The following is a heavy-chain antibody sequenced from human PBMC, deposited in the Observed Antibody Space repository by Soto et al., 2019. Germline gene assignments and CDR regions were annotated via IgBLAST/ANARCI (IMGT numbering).Heavy chain of an antibody. Sequence: ASGFTFSSYSMNWVRQAPGKGLEWVSSISSSSSYIYYADSVKGRFTISRDNAKNSLYLQMNSLRAEDTAVYYCARMGRYDFWSGYYMAAWFDPWGQGTLVTVSS. CDR1: GFTFSSYS. V-gene: IGHV3-21*01. CDR2: ISSSSSYI. J-gene: IGHJ5*02. CDR3: ARMGRYDFWSGYYMAAWFDP. D-gene: IGHD3-3*01.